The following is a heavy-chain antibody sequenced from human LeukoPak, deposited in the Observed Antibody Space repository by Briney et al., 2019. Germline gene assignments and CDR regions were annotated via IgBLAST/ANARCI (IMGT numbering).Heavy chain of an antibody. J-gene: IGHJ4*02. V-gene: IGHV3-23*01. CDR1: GFTFSSYA. Sequence: GGSLRLSCAASGFTFSSYAMSWVRQAPGKGLEWVSAISGSGGSTYYADSVKGRFTISRDNSKNTLYLQMNSLRAEDTAVYYCASGRGVWSGYFNFDYWGQGTLVTVSS. CDR3: ASGRGVWSGYFNFDY. D-gene: IGHD3-3*01. CDR2: ISGSGGST.